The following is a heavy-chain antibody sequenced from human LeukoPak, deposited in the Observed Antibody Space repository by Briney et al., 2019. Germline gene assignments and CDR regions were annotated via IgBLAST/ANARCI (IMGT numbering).Heavy chain of an antibody. J-gene: IGHJ4*02. CDR1: GFTFSSYA. CDR2: ISYDGSNK. V-gene: IGHV3-30*04. CDR3: ARDGYSGSYMGSFDY. Sequence: PGGSLRLSCAASGFTFSSYAMHWVRQAPGKGLEWVAVISYDGSNKYYADSVKGRFTISRDNSKNTLYLQMNSLRAEDTAVYYCARDGYSGSYMGSFDYWGQGTLVTVSS. D-gene: IGHD1-26*01.